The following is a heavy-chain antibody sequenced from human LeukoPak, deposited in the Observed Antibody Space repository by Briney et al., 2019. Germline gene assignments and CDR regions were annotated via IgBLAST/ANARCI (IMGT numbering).Heavy chain of an antibody. Sequence: SETQSLTCSVSGDSVSRSDSYWDWIRQPPGKGLEWIGTIYYSGRAYYSPSLKSRVTMSVDPSNNQFSLNLRSVTAADTALYYCARRRYYDGSGYLEWGQGTLLSVSS. CDR3: ARRRYYDGSGYLE. V-gene: IGHV4-39*01. J-gene: IGHJ1*01. D-gene: IGHD3-22*01. CDR1: GDSVSRSDSY. CDR2: IYYSGRA.